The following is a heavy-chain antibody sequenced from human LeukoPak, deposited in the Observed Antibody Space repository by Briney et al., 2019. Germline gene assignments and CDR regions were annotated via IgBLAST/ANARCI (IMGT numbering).Heavy chain of an antibody. Sequence: SETLSLTCTVSGGSISSYYWSWIRQPPGKGLEWIGYIYYSGSTNYNPSLKSRVTISVDTSKNQFSLKLSSVTAADTAVYYCARLSRRDDAFDIWGQGTMVTVSS. CDR1: GGSISSYY. J-gene: IGHJ3*02. D-gene: IGHD3-16*02. V-gene: IGHV4-59*01. CDR2: IYYSGST. CDR3: ARLSRRDDAFDI.